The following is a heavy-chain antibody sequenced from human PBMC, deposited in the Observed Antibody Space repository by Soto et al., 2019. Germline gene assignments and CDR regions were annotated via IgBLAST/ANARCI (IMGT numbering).Heavy chain of an antibody. CDR3: AKGLGSGTRGDY. CDR2: ISYDGSNK. Sequence: QVQLVESGGGVVQPGRSLRLSCAASGFTFSSYGMHWVRQAPGKGLEWVAVISYDGSNKYYADSVKGRFTISRDNSKNTLYLQMNSLRAEDTAVYYCAKGLGSGTRGDYWGQGTLVTVSS. CDR1: GFTFSSYG. D-gene: IGHD1-26*01. V-gene: IGHV3-30*18. J-gene: IGHJ4*02.